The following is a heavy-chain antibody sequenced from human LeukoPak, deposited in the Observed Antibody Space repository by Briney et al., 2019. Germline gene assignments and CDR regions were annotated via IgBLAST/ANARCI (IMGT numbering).Heavy chain of an antibody. D-gene: IGHD1-1*01. CDR3: ARDPPRYNWNDVPDY. V-gene: IGHV3-30*03. J-gene: IGHJ4*02. CDR2: ISYDGSNK. Sequence: PGGSLRLSCAASGFTFSSYWMSWVRQAPGKGLEWVAVISYDGSNKYYADSVKGRFTISRDNSKNTLYLQMNSLRAEDTAVYYCARDPPRYNWNDVPDYWGQGTLVTVSS. CDR1: GFTFSSYW.